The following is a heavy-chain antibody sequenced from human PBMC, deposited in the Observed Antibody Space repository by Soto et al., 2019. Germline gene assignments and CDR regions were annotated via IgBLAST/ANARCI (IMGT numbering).Heavy chain of an antibody. Sequence: ASVKVSCKASGYTFTGYYMHWVRQAPGQGLEWMGWISPNSGGTNYAQKFQGRVTMTRDTSISTAYMELSRLRSDDTAVYYCARPPEDYDPHAFDIWGQGTMVTVSS. CDR1: GYTFTGYY. J-gene: IGHJ3*02. CDR3: ARPPEDYDPHAFDI. CDR2: ISPNSGGT. V-gene: IGHV1-2*02. D-gene: IGHD3-22*01.